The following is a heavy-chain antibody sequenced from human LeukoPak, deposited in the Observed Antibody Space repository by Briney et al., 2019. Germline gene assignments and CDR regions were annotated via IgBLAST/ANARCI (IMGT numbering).Heavy chain of an antibody. CDR2: IYYSGST. CDR1: GGSISSGGYY. V-gene: IGHV4-61*08. J-gene: IGHJ4*02. D-gene: IGHD2/OR15-2a*01. Sequence: SQTLSLTCTVSGGSISSGGYYWSWIRQPPGKGLEWIGYIYYSGSTNYNPSLKSRVTISVDTSKNQFSLKLSSVTAADTAVYYCARERTGAFDYWGQGTLVTVSS. CDR3: ARERTGAFDY.